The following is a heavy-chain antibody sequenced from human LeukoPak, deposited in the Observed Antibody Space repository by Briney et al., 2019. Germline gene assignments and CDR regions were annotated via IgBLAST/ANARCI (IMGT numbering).Heavy chain of an antibody. CDR3: ARKESNYVTHFDY. Sequence: GGSLRLSCAASGFTFGTYYMSWVRQAPGKGLEWVANIKQDGSDKSYVDSVKGRFTISRDNAKNSLYLQMNSLRAEDTAVYYCARKESNYVTHFDYWGQGTLVTVSS. CDR2: IKQDGSDK. J-gene: IGHJ4*02. CDR1: GFTFGTYY. V-gene: IGHV3-7*01. D-gene: IGHD4-11*01.